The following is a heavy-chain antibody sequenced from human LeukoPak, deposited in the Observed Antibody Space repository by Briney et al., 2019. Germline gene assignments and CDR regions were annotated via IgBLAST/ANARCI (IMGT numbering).Heavy chain of an antibody. CDR3: ARDKRGQYYYGSGSYYKEAYYYGMDV. CDR1: GGSISSYY. V-gene: IGHV4-59*01. Sequence: SETLSLTCTVSGGSISSYYWSWIRQPPGKGLEWIGYIYYSGSTNYNPSLKSRVTISVDTSKNQFSLKLSSVTAAGTAVYYCARDKRGQYYYGSGSYYKEAYYYGMDVWGQGTTVTVSS. D-gene: IGHD3-10*01. J-gene: IGHJ6*02. CDR2: IYYSGST.